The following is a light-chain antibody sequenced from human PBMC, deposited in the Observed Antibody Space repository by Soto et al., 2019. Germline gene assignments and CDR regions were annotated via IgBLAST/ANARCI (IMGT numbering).Light chain of an antibody. Sequence: TKSPSSLSPAVGERVTITCRASQSIYDSLHWYQQKPGQPPRLLIYAASTRATDVPARFSGGGSETEFTLTISSLQSADFSVYFCQQYNIWPMWTFGQGTKVDIK. CDR3: QQYNIWPMWT. CDR2: AAS. CDR1: QSIYDS. V-gene: IGKV3-15*01. J-gene: IGKJ1*01.